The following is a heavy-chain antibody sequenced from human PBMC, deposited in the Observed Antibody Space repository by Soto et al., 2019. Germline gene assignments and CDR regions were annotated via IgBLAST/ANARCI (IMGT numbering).Heavy chain of an antibody. CDR2: ISAYNGNT. D-gene: IGHD6-19*01. V-gene: IGHV1-18*01. Sequence: ASVTGSCTASGATFTSSGIILVRQAPGQGLEWMGWISAYNGNTNYAQKLQGRVTMTTDTSTSTAYMELRSLRSDDTAVYYCARASSSGWYPYYYGMDGWGQGTTVTVS. CDR1: GATFTSSG. J-gene: IGHJ6*02. CDR3: ARASSSGWYPYYYGMDG.